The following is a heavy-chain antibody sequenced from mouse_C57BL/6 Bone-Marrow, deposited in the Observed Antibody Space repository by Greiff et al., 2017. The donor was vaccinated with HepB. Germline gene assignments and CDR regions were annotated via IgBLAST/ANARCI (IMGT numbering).Heavy chain of an antibody. CDR3: ARCGSPYYYAMDY. Sequence: QVQLKQSGAELARPGASVKMSCKASGYTFTSYTMHWVKQRPGQGLEWIGYINPSSGYTKYNQKFKDKATLTADKSSSTAYMQLSSLTSEDSAVYYCARCGSPYYYAMDYWGQGTSVTVSS. V-gene: IGHV1-4*01. CDR1: GYTFTSYT. D-gene: IGHD1-1*02. J-gene: IGHJ4*01. CDR2: INPSSGYT.